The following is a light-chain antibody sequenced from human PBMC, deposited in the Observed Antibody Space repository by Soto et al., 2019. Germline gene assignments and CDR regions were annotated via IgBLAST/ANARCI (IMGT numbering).Light chain of an antibody. CDR3: HQYRKGTRT. Sequence: IGLTQSPSTVSVSPGERVTLPCRASQRFXSSYLAWYQQNPGQAPGLLTVCASSSAIGSPDSLSGSGSVTDFTRTFSSQEPNDCDSYYLHQYRKGTRTFGQGTRLEIK. CDR1: QRFXSSY. V-gene: IGKV3-20*01. J-gene: IGKJ5*01. CDR2: CAS.